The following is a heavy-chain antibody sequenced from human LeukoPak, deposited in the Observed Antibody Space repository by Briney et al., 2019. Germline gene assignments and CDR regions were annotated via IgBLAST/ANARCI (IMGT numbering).Heavy chain of an antibody. J-gene: IGHJ4*02. D-gene: IGHD6-19*01. CDR1: GFTFSNYN. V-gene: IGHV3-21*01. CDR2: ISSSSSYI. CDR3: ARHRGYYNSDWYGGLDY. Sequence: PGGSLRLSCAASGFTFSNYNMNWVRQAPGKGLEWVSSISSSSSYIYYADSVKGRFTISRDNAKNSLFLQMNSLRAEDTAVYYCARHRGYYNSDWYGGLDYRGQGTLVTVSS.